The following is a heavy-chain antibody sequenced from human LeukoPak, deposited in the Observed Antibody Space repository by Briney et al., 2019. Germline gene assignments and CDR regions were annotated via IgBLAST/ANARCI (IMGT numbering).Heavy chain of an antibody. CDR2: ISYDGSNK. V-gene: IGHV3-30*18. CDR3: AKTVRTRWGFDY. J-gene: IGHJ4*02. Sequence: GGSLRLSCAASGFTFSYYGIHWVRQAPGKGLEWVAVISYDGSNKYYADSVKGRFTISRDNSNNTLYLQMSSLRAEDTALYYCAKTVRTRWGFDYWGQGTLVTVSS. D-gene: IGHD4-23*01. CDR1: GFTFSYYG.